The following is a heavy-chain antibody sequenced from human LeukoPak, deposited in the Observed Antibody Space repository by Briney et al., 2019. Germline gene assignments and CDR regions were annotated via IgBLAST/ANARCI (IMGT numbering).Heavy chain of an antibody. CDR1: GFTFSSYE. Sequence: GSLRLSCAASGFTFSSYEMNWVRQAPGKGLEWIGRIYTSGSTNYNPSLKSRVTMSVDTSKNQFSLKLSSVTAADTAVYYCASQYDSSGYYPYWGQGTLVTVSS. J-gene: IGHJ4*02. CDR3: ASQYDSSGYYPY. CDR2: IYTSGST. V-gene: IGHV4-4*07. D-gene: IGHD3-22*01.